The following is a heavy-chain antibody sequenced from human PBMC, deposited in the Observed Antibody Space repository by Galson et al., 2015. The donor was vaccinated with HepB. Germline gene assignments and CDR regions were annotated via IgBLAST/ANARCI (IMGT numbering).Heavy chain of an antibody. V-gene: IGHV3-23*01. CDR2: ISGSGGST. CDR1: GFTFSSYA. CDR3: AKASVPYWYFHL. J-gene: IGHJ2*01. D-gene: IGHD2-2*01. Sequence: SLRLSCAASGFTFSSYAMSWVRQAPGKGLEWVSAISGSGGSTYYADSVKGRFTISRDNSKNTLYLQMNSLRAEDTAVYYCAKASVPYWYFHLWGRGTLVTVSS.